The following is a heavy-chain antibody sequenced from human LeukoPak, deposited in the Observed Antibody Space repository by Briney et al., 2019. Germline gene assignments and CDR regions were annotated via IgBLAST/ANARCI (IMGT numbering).Heavy chain of an antibody. D-gene: IGHD7-27*01. V-gene: IGHV3-30*18. Sequence: PGGSLRLSCAASGFTFSSYGMHWVRQAPGKGLEWVAVISYDGSNKYYADSVKGRFTISRDNSKNTLYLQMNSLRAEDTAVYYCAKGSGDAFDIWGQGTMVTVS. CDR3: AKGSGDAFDI. J-gene: IGHJ3*02. CDR2: ISYDGSNK. CDR1: GFTFSSYG.